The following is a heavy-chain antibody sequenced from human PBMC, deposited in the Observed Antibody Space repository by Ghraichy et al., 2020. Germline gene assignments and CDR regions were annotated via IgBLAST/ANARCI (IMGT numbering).Heavy chain of an antibody. CDR2: IKEDGSEK. J-gene: IGHJ4*02. CDR1: GFTFSNYW. Sequence: GGSLRLSCAASGFTFSNYWMSWVRQAPGKGLEWVANIKEDGSEKYYGDSVKGRFTIFRDNAKNSLYLQMKSLRAEDTAVYYCARFRPFDSWGQGILVTVSS. CDR3: ARFRPFDS. V-gene: IGHV3-7*01.